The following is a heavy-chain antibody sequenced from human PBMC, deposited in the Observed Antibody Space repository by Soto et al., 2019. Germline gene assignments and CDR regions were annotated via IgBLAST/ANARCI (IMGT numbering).Heavy chain of an antibody. CDR2: IRSKANSYAT. CDR1: GFTFSGSA. V-gene: IGHV3-73*01. J-gene: IGHJ5*02. Sequence: PGGSLRLSCAASGFTFSGSAMHWVRQASGKGLEWVGRIRSKANSYATAYAASVKGRFTISRDDSKNTAYLQMNSLKTEDTAVYYCTIVDRVLDANDYGDYFLFYPWGQGTLVTVSS. CDR3: TIVDRVLDANDYGDYFLFYP. D-gene: IGHD4-17*01.